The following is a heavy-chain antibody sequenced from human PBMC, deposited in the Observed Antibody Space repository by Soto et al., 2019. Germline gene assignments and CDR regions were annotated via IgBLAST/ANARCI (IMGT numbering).Heavy chain of an antibody. J-gene: IGHJ5*02. CDR2: IYHSGTT. V-gene: IGHV4-31*03. CDR1: GGSISSGGYY. Sequence: QVQLQESGPGLVKPSQTLSLTCTVSGGSISSGGYYWSWIRQHPGKGLEWIGYIYHSGTTYYNPSIKSRVTISVDKSKNQFSLKLTSVTAADTAVYYCARVRGDPLLGWFDPWGQGTLVTVSS. D-gene: IGHD2-2*01. CDR3: ARVRGDPLLGWFDP.